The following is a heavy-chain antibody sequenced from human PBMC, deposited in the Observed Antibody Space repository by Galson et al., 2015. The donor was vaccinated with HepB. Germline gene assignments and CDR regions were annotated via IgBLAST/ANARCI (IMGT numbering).Heavy chain of an antibody. J-gene: IGHJ3*02. CDR2: ISGSADRT. Sequence: SLRLSCAASGFTFSRYTMGWVRQAPGKGLQWVSVISGSADRTYYADPVKGRFTMSRDMSKNRVFLQMNSLTVEDTAVYYFARDGAGVLPPNPSDAFDIWGQGTMVTVSP. CDR3: ARDGAGVLPPNPSDAFDI. CDR1: GFTFSRYT. V-gene: IGHV3-23*01. D-gene: IGHD3-10*01.